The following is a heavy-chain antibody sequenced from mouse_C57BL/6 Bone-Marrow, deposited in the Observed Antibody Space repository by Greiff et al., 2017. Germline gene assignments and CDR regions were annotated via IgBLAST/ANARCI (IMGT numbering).Heavy chain of an antibody. J-gene: IGHJ4*01. CDR1: GFSFNTYA. CDR2: IRSKSNNYAT. D-gene: IGHD2-3*01. CDR3: VRQGGYDGYSYAMDY. Sequence: EVQVVESGGGLVQPKGSLKLSCAASGFSFNTYAMNWVRQAPGKGLEWVARIRSKSNNYATYYAVSVNARFTISRNDSESMLYLQMNNLETEDTAMYYCVRQGGYDGYSYAMDYWGQGTSVTVSS. V-gene: IGHV10-1*01.